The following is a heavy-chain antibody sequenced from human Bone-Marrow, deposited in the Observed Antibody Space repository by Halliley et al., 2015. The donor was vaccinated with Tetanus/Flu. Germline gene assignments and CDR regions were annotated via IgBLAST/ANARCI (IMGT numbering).Heavy chain of an antibody. Sequence: VQLVQSGAEVKKPGESLKISCKGSGYSFTSYWIGWVRQMPGKGLEWMGIIYPGDSDTRYSPSFQGQVTISADKSISTAYLQWSSLKASDPAMYYCASLRREAGMAGIPYYFDYWGQGTLVTVSS. CDR3: ASLRREAGMAGIPYYFDY. V-gene: IGHV5-51*01. D-gene: IGHD6-19*01. J-gene: IGHJ4*02. CDR1: GYSFTSYW. CDR2: IYPGDSDT.